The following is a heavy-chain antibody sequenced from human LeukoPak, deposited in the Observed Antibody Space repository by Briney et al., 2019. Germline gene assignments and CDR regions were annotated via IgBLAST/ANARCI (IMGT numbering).Heavy chain of an antibody. CDR2: IRSKSYGGTT. CDR3: TRDPRGSYGPDAFDI. J-gene: IGHJ3*02. Sequence: PGGSLRLSCTASGFTFGDYGMSWVRQAPGKGMEWGGFIRSKSYGGTTEYAASVKGRYMISRDDSKSIAYLQMNSLKTEDTAVYYCTRDPRGSYGPDAFDIWGQGTMVTVSS. CDR1: GFTFGDYG. V-gene: IGHV3-49*04. D-gene: IGHD1-26*01.